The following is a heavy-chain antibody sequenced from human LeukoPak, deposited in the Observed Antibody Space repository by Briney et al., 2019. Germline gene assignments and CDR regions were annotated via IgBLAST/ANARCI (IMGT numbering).Heavy chain of an antibody. CDR3: AKSGGIVVVPAAVMGHDAFDI. CDR2: ISGSGGST. D-gene: IGHD2-2*01. CDR1: GFTFSNYA. J-gene: IGHJ3*02. V-gene: IGHV3-23*01. Sequence: PGASLRLSCAASGFTFSNYAMSWVRQAPGKGLEWVSAISGSGGSTYYADSVKGRFTISRDNSKNTLYLQMNSLRAEDTAVYYCAKSGGIVVVPAAVMGHDAFDIWGQGTMVTVSS.